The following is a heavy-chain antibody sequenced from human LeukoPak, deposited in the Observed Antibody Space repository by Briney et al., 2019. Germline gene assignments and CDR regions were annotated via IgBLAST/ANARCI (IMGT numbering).Heavy chain of an antibody. CDR2: ISWDGGSK. D-gene: IGHD3-10*02. Sequence: PWGSLLLSCAASGFLFEDYSMHWVRPAPGKGLEWVSVISWDGGSKYYAASLQGRFTISRDNAKNSRYLQMNSLRAEDTAVYYCAELGITMIGGVWGKGTTVTISS. CDR3: AELGITMIGGV. CDR1: GFLFEDYS. V-gene: IGHV3-43*01. J-gene: IGHJ6*01.